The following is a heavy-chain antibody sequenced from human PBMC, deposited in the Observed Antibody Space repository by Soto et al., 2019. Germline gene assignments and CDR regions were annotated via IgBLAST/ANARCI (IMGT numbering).Heavy chain of an antibody. CDR2: IKPDGSEE. Sequence: EVQLVESGGGLVQPGGSLRLSCAASGVTFSTYWMCWVRQAPGKGLEWVANIKPDGSEEFYVDSVKGRFTITRDNSKNALYLQMNNLRAEDTALYDCAILPRVERPYWGQGSLVIVSS. D-gene: IGHD1-1*01. CDR1: GVTFSTYW. V-gene: IGHV3-7*01. J-gene: IGHJ4*02. CDR3: AILPRVERPY.